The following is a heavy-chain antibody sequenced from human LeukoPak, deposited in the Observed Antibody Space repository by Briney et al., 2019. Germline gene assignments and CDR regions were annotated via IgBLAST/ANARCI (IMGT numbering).Heavy chain of an antibody. Sequence: ASVKVSCKASGYTLTDYYMHWVRQAPGQGLEWMGRINPNSGGTNYAQKFQGRVTMTRNTSISTAYMELSSLRSEDTAVYYCARGLFDYGDYLLNWGQGTLVTVSS. D-gene: IGHD4-17*01. CDR1: GYTLTDYY. CDR2: INPNSGGT. CDR3: ARGLFDYGDYLLN. J-gene: IGHJ4*02. V-gene: IGHV1-2*06.